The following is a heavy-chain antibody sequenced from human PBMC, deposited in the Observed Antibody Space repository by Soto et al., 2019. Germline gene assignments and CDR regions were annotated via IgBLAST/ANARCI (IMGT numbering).Heavy chain of an antibody. CDR3: ALSTRTLGYCSGGSCYRYFDY. V-gene: IGHV1-69*02. CDR1: GGTFSSYT. D-gene: IGHD2-15*01. Sequence: QVQLVQSGAEVKKPGSSVKVSCKASGGTFSSYTISWVRQAPGQGLEWMGRIIPILGIANYAQKFQGRVTITADKSTSTAYMELSSLRSEDTAVYYCALSTRTLGYCSGGSCYRYFDYWGQGTLVTVSS. J-gene: IGHJ4*02. CDR2: IIPILGIA.